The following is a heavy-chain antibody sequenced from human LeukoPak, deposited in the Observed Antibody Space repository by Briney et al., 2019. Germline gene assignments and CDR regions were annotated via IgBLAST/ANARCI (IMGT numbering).Heavy chain of an antibody. D-gene: IGHD3-3*01. CDR2: ISSSGSTM. CDR3: ASRYSGYYDFWSGYEDY. J-gene: IGHJ4*02. V-gene: IGHV3-11*04. Sequence: GGSLRLSCAASGFTFSDYYMSWIRQAPGKGLEWVSYISSSGSTMYYADSVKGRFTISRDNSKNTLYLQMNSLRAEDTAVYYCASRYSGYYDFWSGYEDYWGQGTLVTVSS. CDR1: GFTFSDYY.